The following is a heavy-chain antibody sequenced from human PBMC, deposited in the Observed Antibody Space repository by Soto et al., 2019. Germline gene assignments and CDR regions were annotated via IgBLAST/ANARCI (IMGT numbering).Heavy chain of an antibody. Sequence: ASVKVSCKASGGTFSSYTISWVRQAPGQGLEWMGRIIPILGIANYAQKFQGRVTITADKSTSTAYMELSSLRSEDTAVYYCARDTIDFWSGMDVWGKGTTVTVSS. V-gene: IGHV1-69*04. D-gene: IGHD3-3*01. CDR2: IIPILGIA. CDR3: ARDTIDFWSGMDV. CDR1: GGTFSSYT. J-gene: IGHJ6*04.